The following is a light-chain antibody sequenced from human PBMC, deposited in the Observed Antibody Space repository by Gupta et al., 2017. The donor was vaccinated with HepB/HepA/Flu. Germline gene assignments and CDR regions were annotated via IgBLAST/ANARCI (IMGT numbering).Light chain of an antibody. Sequence: DIQMTQSASSLSASVVDRFTITSRASQSISSYLNWFQQKPGKAPKLLIYGASSRQSGVPSRFSGSESGTDFTLTISRLQPEDFATYYCRQIDSIPYTFGHGTKLDIK. CDR3: RQIDSIPYT. CDR1: QSISSY. CDR2: GAS. V-gene: IGKV1-39*01. J-gene: IGKJ3*01.